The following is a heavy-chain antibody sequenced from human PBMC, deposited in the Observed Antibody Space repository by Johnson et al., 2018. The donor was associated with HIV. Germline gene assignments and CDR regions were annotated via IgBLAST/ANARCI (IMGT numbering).Heavy chain of an antibody. D-gene: IGHD4-23*01. V-gene: IGHV3-30*03. J-gene: IGHJ3*02. CDR3: ARDGPPYYGGNSGGAFDI. Sequence: QVQLVESGGGVVQPGRSLRLSCAASGFTFSNYGLHWVRQAPGKGLEWVAVISYDGSNKYYADSVKGRFTISRDNSKNTLYLQLNSLRAEDTAVYYWARDGPPYYGGNSGGAFDIGGQGTMVTVSS. CDR2: ISYDGSNK. CDR1: GFTFSNYG.